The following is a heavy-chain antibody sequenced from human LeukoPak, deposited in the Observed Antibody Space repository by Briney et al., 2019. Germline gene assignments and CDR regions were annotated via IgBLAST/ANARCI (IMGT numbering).Heavy chain of an antibody. Sequence: GGSLRLSCAASGFTFSSYAMSWVRQAPGKGLEWVSAISGSGGSTYYADSVKGQFTISRDNSKNTLYLQMNSLRAEDTAVYYCAKGRDSIAAAGALDYWGQGTLVTVSS. CDR3: AKGRDSIAAAGALDY. D-gene: IGHD6-13*01. V-gene: IGHV3-23*01. CDR1: GFTFSSYA. J-gene: IGHJ4*02. CDR2: ISGSGGST.